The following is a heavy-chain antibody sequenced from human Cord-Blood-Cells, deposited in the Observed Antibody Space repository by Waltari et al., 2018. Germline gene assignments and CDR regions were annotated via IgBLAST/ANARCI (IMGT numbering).Heavy chain of an antibody. CDR3: RGHYGSGLDY. D-gene: IGHD3-10*01. V-gene: IGHV4-34*01. J-gene: IGHJ4*02. CDR2: INQGGST. CDR1: GGSFSGYY. Sequence: QVQLQQWGAGLLKPSETLSLTCAVYGGSFSGYYWSWIRQPPGKGLECSGEINQGGSTNYNPSIKSRATISVDTSKNQFSLKLSSVTAADTAVYYCRGHYGSGLDYWGQGTLVTVSS.